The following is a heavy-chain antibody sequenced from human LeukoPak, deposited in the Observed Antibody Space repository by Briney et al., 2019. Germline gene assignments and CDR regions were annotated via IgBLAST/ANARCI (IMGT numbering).Heavy chain of an antibody. V-gene: IGHV3-30*04. CDR2: VSAEGDRR. CDR3: VRDLSGYYSFDL. CDR1: GFTLSHYA. D-gene: IGHD3-22*01. Sequence: GGSLRLSCAASGFTLSHYAMHWVRRAPGKGLEWITFVSAEGDRRYYADSVKGRFTISRDDSKNTLYLQMNSLRPEDSALYYCVRDLSGYYSFDLWGQGALVTVSS. J-gene: IGHJ4*02.